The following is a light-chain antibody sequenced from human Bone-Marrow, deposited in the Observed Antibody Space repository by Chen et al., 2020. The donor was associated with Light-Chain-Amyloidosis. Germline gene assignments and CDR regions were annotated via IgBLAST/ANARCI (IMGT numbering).Light chain of an antibody. V-gene: IGKV1-5*03. CDR2: KAS. CDR1: QSISSW. CDR3: QQYNSYLIT. Sequence: DIHMTQSPSTLSASVGDRVTITCRASQSISSWLAWYQQKPGKAPKLLIYKASSLESGVPSRFSGSGSGTEFTLTISSLQPDDFATYYCQQYNSYLITFGQVTRLEIK. J-gene: IGKJ5*01.